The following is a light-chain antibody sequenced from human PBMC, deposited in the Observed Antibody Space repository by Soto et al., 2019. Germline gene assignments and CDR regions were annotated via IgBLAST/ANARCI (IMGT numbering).Light chain of an antibody. Sequence: QSALTQPASVSGSPGQSITLSCTGTSSDVGAYRYVSWYQQHPGKAPKLLIYEVNSRPSGVSDRFSGSKSGNTASLTISGLQAEDEADYYCSSYTTGNLLFGTGTKLTVL. CDR1: SSDVGAYRY. CDR2: EVN. CDR3: SSYTTGNLL. J-gene: IGLJ1*01. V-gene: IGLV2-14*03.